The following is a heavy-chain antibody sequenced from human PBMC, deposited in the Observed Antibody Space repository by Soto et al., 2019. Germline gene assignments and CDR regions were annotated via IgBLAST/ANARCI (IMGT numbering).Heavy chain of an antibody. Sequence: QVQVVQSGAEVKKPGASVKVSCKASGYSFTRYYINWVRQAPGQGLEWMGWISAYNGNTHYEEKLQGRVTLTTDTSTSTAYMELRSLRSDDTAVYFCARGGQWDFLSDYWGQGTLVTVSS. CDR2: ISAYNGNT. D-gene: IGHD1-26*01. CDR3: ARGGQWDFLSDY. CDR1: GYSFTRYY. V-gene: IGHV1-18*01. J-gene: IGHJ4*02.